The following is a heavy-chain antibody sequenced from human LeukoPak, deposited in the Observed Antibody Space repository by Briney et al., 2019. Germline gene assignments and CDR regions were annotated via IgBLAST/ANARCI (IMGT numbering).Heavy chain of an antibody. D-gene: IGHD6-13*01. V-gene: IGHV1-18*01. CDR3: ASDQPGIAVAGRSPAYDY. CDR2: ISTYNGNT. CDR1: GYTFTNYG. Sequence: ASVKVSCKASGYTFTNYGINWVRQAPGQGLEWMGWISTYNGNTNCAPKLQGRVTMTTDTSTSTAFMELRSLTSDDTAVYFCASDQPGIAVAGRSPAYDYWGQGTLVTVSS. J-gene: IGHJ4*02.